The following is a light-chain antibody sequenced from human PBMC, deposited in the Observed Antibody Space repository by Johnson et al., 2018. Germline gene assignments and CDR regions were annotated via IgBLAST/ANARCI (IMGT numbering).Light chain of an antibody. Sequence: QSVLTQPPSVSAAPGQKVTISCSGSSSNIGNNYVSWYQQLPGTAPKLLIYENNKRPSGIPDRLYGSKSGTSATLAITGLPPGDEADYYCGTWDSSLSAGNVFGTGTKVTVL. CDR3: GTWDSSLSAGNV. J-gene: IGLJ1*01. V-gene: IGLV1-51*02. CDR2: ENN. CDR1: SSNIGNNY.